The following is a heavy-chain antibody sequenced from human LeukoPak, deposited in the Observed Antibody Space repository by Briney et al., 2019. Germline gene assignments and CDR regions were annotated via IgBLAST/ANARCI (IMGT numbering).Heavy chain of an antibody. D-gene: IGHD2-2*01. J-gene: IGHJ6*03. CDR3: ASSPQRYCSSTSCYSYDYYYYYMDV. CDR1: GGSISSYY. CDR2: IYYSGST. V-gene: IGHV4-59*01. Sequence: NPSETLSLTCTVSGGSISSYYWSWIRQPPGKGLEWIGYIYYSGSTNYNPSLKSRVTISVDTSKNQFSLKLSSVTAADTAVYYCASSPQRYCSSTSCYSYDYYYYYMDVWGKGTTVTVSS.